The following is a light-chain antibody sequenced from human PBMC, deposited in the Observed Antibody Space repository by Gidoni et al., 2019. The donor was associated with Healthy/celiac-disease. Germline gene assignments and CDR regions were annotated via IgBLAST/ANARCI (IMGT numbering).Light chain of an antibody. CDR3: QQYGSSGT. CDR1: QSVSSSY. CDR2: GAS. J-gene: IGKJ1*01. Sequence: IVLTQSPGTLSLSPGERATLSCRASQSVSSSYLAWYQQKPGQAPRLLIYGASSRATGIPDRFSGSGSGTDFTLTISRLEPEDFAVYYCQQYGSSGTFEQGTKVEIK. V-gene: IGKV3-20*01.